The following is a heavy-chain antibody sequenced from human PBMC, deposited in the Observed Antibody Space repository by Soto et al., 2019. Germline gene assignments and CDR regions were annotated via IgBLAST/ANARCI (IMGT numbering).Heavy chain of an antibody. Sequence: PGGSLRLSCAASGFTFSSYAMHWVRQAPGKGLEWVAVISYDGSNKYYADSVKGRFTISRDNSKNTLYLQMNSLRAEDTAVYYCARGHCSSTSCYSYFDYWGQGTLVTVSS. CDR3: ARGHCSSTSCYSYFDY. CDR2: ISYDGSNK. J-gene: IGHJ4*02. CDR1: GFTFSSYA. V-gene: IGHV3-30-3*01. D-gene: IGHD2-2*01.